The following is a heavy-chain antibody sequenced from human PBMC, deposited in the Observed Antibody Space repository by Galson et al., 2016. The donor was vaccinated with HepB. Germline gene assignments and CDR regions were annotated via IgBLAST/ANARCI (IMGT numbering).Heavy chain of an antibody. CDR1: GFTFDDYT. V-gene: IGHV3-43*01. J-gene: IGHJ3*02. CDR2: INWDGGSP. D-gene: IGHD3-9*01. CDR3: AKAGGPPRIVLRHFPNAFDI. Sequence: SLRLSCAASGFTFDDYTMHWVRQAPGKGLEWVSLINWDGGSPYYADSVKGRFTISRDNSKKSLYLQMNSLRIEDTALYHCAKAGGPPRIVLRHFPNAFDIWGQGTMVTVSS.